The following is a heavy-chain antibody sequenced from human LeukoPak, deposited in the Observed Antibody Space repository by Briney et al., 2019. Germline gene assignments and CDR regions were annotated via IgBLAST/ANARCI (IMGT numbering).Heavy chain of an antibody. CDR1: GTSMINSHY. D-gene: IGHD2-21*02. CDR3: ARNMTAITRLDVFDL. Sequence: SETLSLTCTVSGTSMINSHYWGWIRQSPGKGLEWIGSIYYSGSTFYNPSLKSRITISVDTSKNHFSLELRSVTAADTAIYYCARNMTAITRLDVFDLWGPGTMVTVSS. CDR2: IYYSGST. J-gene: IGHJ3*01. V-gene: IGHV4-39*02.